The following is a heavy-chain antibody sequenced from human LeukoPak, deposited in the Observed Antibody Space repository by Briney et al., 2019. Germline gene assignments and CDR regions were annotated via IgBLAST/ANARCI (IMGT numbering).Heavy chain of an antibody. Sequence: TASETLSLTCAVYGGSFSGYYWSWIRQPPGKGLEWIGEINHSGSTNYNPSLKSRVTISVDTSKNQFSLKLSSVTAADTAVYYCARNFDSSDYGYNWFDPWGQGTLVTVSS. CDR2: INHSGST. J-gene: IGHJ5*02. D-gene: IGHD3-22*01. CDR1: GGSFSGYY. CDR3: ARNFDSSDYGYNWFDP. V-gene: IGHV4-34*01.